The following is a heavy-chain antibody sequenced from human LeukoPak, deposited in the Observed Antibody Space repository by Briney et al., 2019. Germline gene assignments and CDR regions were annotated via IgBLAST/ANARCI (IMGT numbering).Heavy chain of an antibody. J-gene: IGHJ4*02. CDR3: ARDPGFSSFDC. D-gene: IGHD3-3*02. Sequence: GGSLRLSCAVSGFTFSDYWVTWVRQTPGKGLEFVANINRDGSVKNYVDSVKGRFTISRDNAKNSLYLQMTGLRVDDTAIYYCARDPGFSSFDCWGQGTLVTVSS. CDR1: GFTFSDYW. CDR2: INRDGSVK. V-gene: IGHV3-7*01.